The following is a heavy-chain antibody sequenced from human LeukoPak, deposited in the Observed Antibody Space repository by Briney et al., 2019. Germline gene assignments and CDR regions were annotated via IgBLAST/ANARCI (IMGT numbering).Heavy chain of an antibody. CDR1: GFTFSSYW. V-gene: IGHV3-74*01. CDR3: ARGLKVWSSLRGDAFDI. CDR2: INSDGSST. Sequence: GESLRLSCAASGFTFSSYWMHWVRQAPGKGLVWVSRINSDGSSTSYADSVKGRFTISRDNAKNTLYLQMNSLRAEDTAVYYCARGLKVWSSLRGDAFDIWGQGTMVTVSS. D-gene: IGHD1-26*01. J-gene: IGHJ3*02.